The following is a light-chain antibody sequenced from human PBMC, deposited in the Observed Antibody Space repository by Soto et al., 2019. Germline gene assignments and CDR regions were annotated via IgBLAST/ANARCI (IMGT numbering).Light chain of an antibody. CDR1: RSISSY. CDR3: QQSYSTRLFT. CDR2: AAS. Sequence: DIQMTQSPSSLSASVGDRVTITCRASRSISSYLNWYQQKPGKAPKLLIYAASSLQSGVPSRFSGSGSGTDFTLTISSLQPEDFATYYCQQSYSTRLFTFGPGTKVDIK. J-gene: IGKJ3*01. V-gene: IGKV1-39*01.